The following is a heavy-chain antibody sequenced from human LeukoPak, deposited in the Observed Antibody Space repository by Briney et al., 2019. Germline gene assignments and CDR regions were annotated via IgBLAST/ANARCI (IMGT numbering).Heavy chain of an antibody. CDR3: ARVLRYFDWLSLHFDY. Sequence: SETLSLTCAVYGGSFSGYYWSRIRQPPGKGLEWIGEINHSGSTNYNPSLKSRVTISVDTSKNQFSLKLSSVTAADTAVYYCARVLRYFDWLSLHFDYWGQGTLVTVSS. V-gene: IGHV4-34*01. CDR1: GGSFSGYY. CDR2: INHSGST. D-gene: IGHD3-9*01. J-gene: IGHJ4*02.